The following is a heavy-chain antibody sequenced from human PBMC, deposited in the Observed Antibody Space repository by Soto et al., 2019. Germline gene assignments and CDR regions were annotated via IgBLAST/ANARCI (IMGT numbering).Heavy chain of an antibody. CDR3: AKDQLAVAGLNWFDP. V-gene: IGHV3-23*01. CDR1: GFTLWNYA. J-gene: IGHJ5*02. CDR2: IGGRGSST. Sequence: PGGSLRLSCVASGFTLWNYAMSWVRQAPGKGLEWVSAIGGRGSSTYYIDSVKGRFTISRDSSKNTLYLQMNSLRAEDTAVYYCAKDQLAVAGLNWFDPWGQGT. D-gene: IGHD6-19*01.